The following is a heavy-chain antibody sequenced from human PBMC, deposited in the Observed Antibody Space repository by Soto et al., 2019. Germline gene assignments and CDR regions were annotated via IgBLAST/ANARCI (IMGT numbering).Heavy chain of an antibody. V-gene: IGHV3-48*02. Sequence: PGGSMGLSCAASGFTFGDYSMDWVRQAPGKGLEWISSISSGSSTIYYADSVKGRFTTSRDNAKNSLYLQMNSLRDDDTAVYYCAKDSGGWRFDSWGQGTLVTVSS. CDR1: GFTFGDYS. CDR3: AKDSGGWRFDS. D-gene: IGHD2-15*01. CDR2: ISSGSSTI. J-gene: IGHJ4*02.